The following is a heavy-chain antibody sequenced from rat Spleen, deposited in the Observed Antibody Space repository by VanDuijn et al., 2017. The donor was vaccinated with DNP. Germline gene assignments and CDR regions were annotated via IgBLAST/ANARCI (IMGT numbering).Heavy chain of an antibody. CDR2: ISYDGGST. Sequence: EVQLVESGGGLVQPGRPLKLSCAASGFTFSDYYMAWVRQAPTKGLEWVASISYDGGSTYYRDSVKGRFVISRDNAKSTLYLQMDSLRSEDTATYYCARHRTIMPYYYAMDAWGQGASVTVSS. J-gene: IGHJ4*01. D-gene: IGHD1-12*01. CDR3: ARHRTIMPYYYAMDA. V-gene: IGHV5-7*01. CDR1: GFTFSDYY.